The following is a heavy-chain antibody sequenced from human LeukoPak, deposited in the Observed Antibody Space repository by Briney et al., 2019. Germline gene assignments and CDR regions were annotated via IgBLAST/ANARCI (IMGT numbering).Heavy chain of an antibody. J-gene: IGHJ4*02. CDR2: IQTSGST. D-gene: IGHD6-6*01. Sequence: SEALSLTCTVSGASISSNYWSWIRQPAGKGLEWIGRIQTSGSTNYNPSLKSRVTMSVDTSNNRFSLNLTSVTAADTAVYYCAREDVATIAGRSLDYWGQGTLVTVSS. V-gene: IGHV4-4*07. CDR3: AREDVATIAGRSLDY. CDR1: GASISSNY.